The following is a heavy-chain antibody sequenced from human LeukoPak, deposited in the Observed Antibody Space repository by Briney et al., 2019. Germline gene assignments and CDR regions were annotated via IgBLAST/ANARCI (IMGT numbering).Heavy chain of an antibody. CDR2: IRSKANTYAT. CDR1: GFSFSGSA. J-gene: IGHJ4*02. V-gene: IGHV3-73*01. CDR3: TRYTDTDQFDY. Sequence: GGSLRLSCAASGFSFSGSAMHWVRQASRKGLEWVGRIRSKANTYATTYAASVKGRFTISRDDSNNTAYLQMNSLKTEDTAVYYCTRYTDTDQFDYWGQGTLVTVSS.